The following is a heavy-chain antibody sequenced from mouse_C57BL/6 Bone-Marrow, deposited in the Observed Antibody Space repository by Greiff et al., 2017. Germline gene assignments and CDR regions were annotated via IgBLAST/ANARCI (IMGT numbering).Heavy chain of an antibody. J-gene: IGHJ2*01. CDR2: IDPSDSYT. V-gene: IGHV1-69*01. Sequence: QVQLQQPGAELVMPGASVKLSCKASGYTFTSYWMHWVKQRPGQGLEWIGEIDPSDSYTNYNQKFKGKSTLTVDKSSSTAYMQLSSLTSEDSAVYYCARGGWSPFAYWGQGTTLTVSS. CDR3: ARGGWSPFAY. D-gene: IGHD2-3*01. CDR1: GYTFTSYW.